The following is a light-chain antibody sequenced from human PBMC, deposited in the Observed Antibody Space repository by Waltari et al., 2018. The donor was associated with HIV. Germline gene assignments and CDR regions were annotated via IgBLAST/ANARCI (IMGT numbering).Light chain of an antibody. Sequence: QSVLTQPPSASGTPGQRVTFSCSGSSSNIGSNTVNWYQQFPGAAPKLLICTNNQRPSWFPDRFSGSKSGTSASLAISGLQSEDEADYYCAVWDDSLNGYVFGPGTKVTVL. CDR1: SSNIGSNT. V-gene: IGLV1-44*01. J-gene: IGLJ1*01. CDR3: AVWDDSLNGYV. CDR2: TNN.